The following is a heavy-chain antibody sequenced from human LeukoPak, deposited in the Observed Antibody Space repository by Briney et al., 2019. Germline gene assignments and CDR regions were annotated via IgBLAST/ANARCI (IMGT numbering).Heavy chain of an antibody. CDR1: GFTFNTYA. CDR3: AKGNSGYNSGYYYHFFDY. J-gene: IGHJ4*02. D-gene: IGHD5-12*01. Sequence: PGGSLRLSCAASGFTFNTYAMSWVRQAPGKGPEWVSSIGGGGGTYYADSLKGRFTISRDNSKNTLYLQMNSLRAEDTAVYYCAKGNSGYNSGYYYHFFDYWGQGTLVTVSS. CDR2: IGGGGGT. V-gene: IGHV3-23*01.